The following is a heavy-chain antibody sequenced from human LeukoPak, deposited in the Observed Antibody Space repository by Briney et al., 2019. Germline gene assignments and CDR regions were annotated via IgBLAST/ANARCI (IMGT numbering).Heavy chain of an antibody. CDR2: ISYDGSNK. CDR3: ARDESAVAGRFPWRY. J-gene: IGHJ4*02. D-gene: IGHD6-19*01. V-gene: IGHV3-30*04. Sequence: PGRSLRLSCAASGFTFSSYAMHWVRQAPGKGLEWVAVISYDGSNKYHADSVKGRFTISRDNSKNTLYLQMNSLRAEDTAVYYCARDESAVAGRFPWRYWGQGTLVTVSS. CDR1: GFTFSSYA.